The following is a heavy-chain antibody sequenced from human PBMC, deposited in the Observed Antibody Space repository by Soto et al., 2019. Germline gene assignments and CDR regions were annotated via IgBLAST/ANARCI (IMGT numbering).Heavy chain of an antibody. CDR1: GFTFSDYG. V-gene: IGHV3-33*01. J-gene: IGHJ4*02. D-gene: IGHD2-21*01. CDR3: ARDWGGPTRTRCVAPDY. Sequence: QEQLVESGGGVVQPGRSLRLSCEASGFTFSDYGWHWVRQAPGKGLEWAAVIWYDGSDKYYTDSVKGRFTISRDNSKKTLYLQMNSLRADDTAVYYCARDWGGPTRTRCVAPDYWGQGTLVTVSS. CDR2: IWYDGSDK.